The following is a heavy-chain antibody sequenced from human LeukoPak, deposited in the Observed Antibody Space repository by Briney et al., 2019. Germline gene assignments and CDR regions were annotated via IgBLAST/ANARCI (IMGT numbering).Heavy chain of an antibody. CDR3: ARGQQLTQTLDY. CDR2: IYYSGST. V-gene: IGHV4-59*01. CDR1: GGSISSYY. Sequence: SETLSLTCTVSGGSISSYYWSWIRQPPGKGLEWIGYIYYSGSTNYKSSLKSRVTISVDTSKNQFSLKLSSVTAADTAVYYCARGQQLTQTLDYWGQGTLVTVSS. D-gene: IGHD6-13*01. J-gene: IGHJ4*02.